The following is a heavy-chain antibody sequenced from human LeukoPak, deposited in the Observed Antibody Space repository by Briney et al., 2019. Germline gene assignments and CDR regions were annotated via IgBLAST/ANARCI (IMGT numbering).Heavy chain of an antibody. CDR2: ISSSGSTI. CDR1: GFTFSSYE. V-gene: IGHV3-48*03. CDR3: ATRTVTGY. D-gene: IGHD4-17*01. J-gene: IGHJ4*02. Sequence: GGSLRLSCAASGFTFSSYEMNWVRQAPGKGLEWVSYISSSGSTIYYADSVKGRFTISRDNSKNTLYLQMNSLRAEDTAVYYCATRTVTGYWGQGTLVTVSS.